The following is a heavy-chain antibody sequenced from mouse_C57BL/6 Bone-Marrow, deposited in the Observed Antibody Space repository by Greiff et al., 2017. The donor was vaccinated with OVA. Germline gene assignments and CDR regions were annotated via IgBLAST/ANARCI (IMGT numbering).Heavy chain of an antibody. CDR2: ISDGGSYT. J-gene: IGHJ4*01. Sequence: DVMLVESGGGLVKPGGSLKLSCAASGFTFSSYAMSWVRQTPEKRLEWVATISDGGSYTYYPDNVKGRFTISRDNTKNNLYLQMSHLKSEDTAMDYCAGAFYPYYAMDYWGQGTSVTVSS. CDR3: AGAFYPYYAMDY. CDR1: GFTFSSYA. V-gene: IGHV5-4*03. D-gene: IGHD2-1*01.